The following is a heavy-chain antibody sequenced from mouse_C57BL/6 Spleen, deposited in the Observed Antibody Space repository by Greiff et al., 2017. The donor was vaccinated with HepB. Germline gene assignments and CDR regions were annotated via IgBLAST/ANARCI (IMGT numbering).Heavy chain of an antibody. CDR3: AIYPSYYGSSQYYFDY. V-gene: IGHV1-74*01. Sequence: QVQLQQPGAELVKPGASVKVSCKASGYTFPSYWMHWVKQRPGQGLEWIGRIHPSDSDTNYNQKFKGKATLTVDKSSSTAYMQLSSLTSEDSAVYYCAIYPSYYGSSQYYFDYWGQGTTLTVSS. CDR1: GYTFPSYW. J-gene: IGHJ2*01. D-gene: IGHD1-1*01. CDR2: IHPSDSDT.